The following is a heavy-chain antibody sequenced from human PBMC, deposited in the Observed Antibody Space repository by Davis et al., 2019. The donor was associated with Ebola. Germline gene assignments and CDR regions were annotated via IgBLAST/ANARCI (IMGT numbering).Heavy chain of an antibody. J-gene: IGHJ6*04. CDR2: IYYSGIT. V-gene: IGHV4-39*01. CDR1: GGSIISSSSY. CDR3: ARYPGMAAAGTGYYYGMDV. D-gene: IGHD6-13*01. Sequence: SETLSLTCTVSGGSIISSSSYWGWIRQPPRKGLEWIGSIYYSGITYYNPSLKSRVTISVDTSKNQFSLKLRSVTAADTAVYYCARYPGMAAAGTGYYYGMDVWGKGTTVTVSS.